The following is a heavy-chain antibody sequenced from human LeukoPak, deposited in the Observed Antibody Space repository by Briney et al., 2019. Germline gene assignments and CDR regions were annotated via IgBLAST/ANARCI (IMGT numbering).Heavy chain of an antibody. CDR1: TYSISSDYY. D-gene: IGHD6-19*01. CDR2: ISHSGIN. CDR3: ARGLYSSGWYRERNCFDP. J-gene: IGHJ5*02. V-gene: IGHV4-38-2*02. Sequence: SETLSLTCTVSTYSISSDYYWGWIRQPPGKGLEWIGSISHSGINYYNPFLKSRVTISVDTSKNQFSLNLSSATAADTAVYYCARGLYSSGWYRERNCFDPWGQGTLVTVSS.